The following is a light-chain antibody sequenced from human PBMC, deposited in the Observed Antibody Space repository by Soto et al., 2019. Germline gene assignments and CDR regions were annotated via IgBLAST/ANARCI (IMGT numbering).Light chain of an antibody. J-gene: IGKJ2*01. CDR1: QSVNSY. CDR3: QQRSNWPT. Sequence: EIVLTQSPATLSLSPGESATLSCRASQSVNSYLAWYQQKPGQAPRLLIYDASNRASGIPARFSGSGSGTDFTLTISSLEPEDFAVYYCQQRSNWPTFGQGTKLEI. CDR2: DAS. V-gene: IGKV3-11*01.